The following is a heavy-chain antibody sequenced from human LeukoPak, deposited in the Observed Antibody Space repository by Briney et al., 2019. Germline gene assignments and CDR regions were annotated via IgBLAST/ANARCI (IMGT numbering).Heavy chain of an antibody. V-gene: IGHV3-23*01. J-gene: IGHJ4*02. CDR1: GFTFSSYS. CDR2: ISGSGVST. CDR3: AKEYGYTYGEFDY. D-gene: IGHD5-18*01. Sequence: GGSLRLSCAASGFTFSSYSMNWVRQAPGKGLEWVSAISGSGVSTYYADSVKGRFTISRDNSKNTLYLQMNSLRAEDTVVYYCAKEYGYTYGEFDYWGQGTLVTVSS.